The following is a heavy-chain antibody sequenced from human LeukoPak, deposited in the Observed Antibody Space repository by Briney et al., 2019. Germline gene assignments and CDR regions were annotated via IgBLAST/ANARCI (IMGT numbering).Heavy chain of an antibody. Sequence: GGSLRLSCAASGFTFSSYGMHWVRQAPGKGLEWVAVIWYDGSNKYYADSVKGRFTISRENTKNTLYLQMNRRRDEDTAVYYCTRDGSGSLLDAFDIWAQGTGLTVST. D-gene: IGHD2-15*01. J-gene: IGHJ3*02. V-gene: IGHV3-33*01. CDR3: TRDGSGSLLDAFDI. CDR1: GFTFSSYG. CDR2: IWYDGSNK.